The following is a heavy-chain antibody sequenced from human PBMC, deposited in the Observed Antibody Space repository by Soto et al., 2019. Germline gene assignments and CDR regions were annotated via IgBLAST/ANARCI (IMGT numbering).Heavy chain of an antibody. V-gene: IGHV4-31*03. D-gene: IGHD5-18*01. CDR1: GGSISSGGYY. Sequence: QVQLQESGPGLVKPSQTLSITCTVTGGSISSGGYYWHWIRQHPGKGLEYIGYIYSSGSTYYNPSLESRVTISVDTSKNQFSLELSSVTDADTAVYYCARDGKGEYTYGYWFDPWGQGTLVTVSS. J-gene: IGHJ5*02. CDR3: ARDGKGEYTYGYWFDP. CDR2: IYSSGST.